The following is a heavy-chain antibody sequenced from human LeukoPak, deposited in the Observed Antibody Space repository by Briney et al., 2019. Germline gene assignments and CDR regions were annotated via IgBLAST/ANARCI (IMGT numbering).Heavy chain of an antibody. Sequence: PGGSLRLSCAASGFTFNDYSMNWVRQAPGEGLEWVSSISSSSNYIYYADSVKGRFTISRDNAKNSLYLQMNSLRAEGTAVYYCARETQESFDYWGQGTLVTVSS. V-gene: IGHV3-21*01. CDR3: ARETQESFDY. D-gene: IGHD3-10*01. J-gene: IGHJ4*02. CDR1: GFTFNDYS. CDR2: ISSSSNYI.